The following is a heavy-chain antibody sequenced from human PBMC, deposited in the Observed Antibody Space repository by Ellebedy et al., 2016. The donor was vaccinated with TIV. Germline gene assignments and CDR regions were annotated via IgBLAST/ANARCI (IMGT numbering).Heavy chain of an antibody. V-gene: IGHV4-38-2*02. CDR3: ARGRGSGYDLWYWFDP. CDR1: GYSISSGYF. Sequence: MPSETLSLTCPVSGYSISSGYFWGWIRQSPGKGLEWIGSIYHSGDTYYNPSLKSRVTISVDTSKNQLSLKLNSVTAADTAVYYCARGRGSGYDLWYWFDPWGQGTLVTVSS. CDR2: IYHSGDT. D-gene: IGHD5-12*01. J-gene: IGHJ5*02.